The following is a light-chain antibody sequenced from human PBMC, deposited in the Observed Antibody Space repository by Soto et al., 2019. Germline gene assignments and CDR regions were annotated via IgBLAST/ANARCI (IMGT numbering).Light chain of an antibody. Sequence: DVVMTQSPLSLPVTLGQPASISCRSSQSIVYSDGQAYLSWFQQRPGQSPRRLIYRASNRDSGVXDXXSGSGRVTDFTLQIDRVEAEDVGISYCMQGTYWPPTFGRGTRVEIK. CDR1: QSIVYSDGQAY. V-gene: IGKV2-30*01. J-gene: IGKJ1*01. CDR2: RAS. CDR3: MQGTYWPPT.